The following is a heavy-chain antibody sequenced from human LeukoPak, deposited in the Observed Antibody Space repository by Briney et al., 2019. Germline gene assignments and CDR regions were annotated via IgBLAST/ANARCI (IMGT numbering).Heavy chain of an antibody. Sequence: SQTLSLTCTVSGGSISSGDYYWSWIRQPPGKGLEWIGEINHSGSTNYNPSLKSRVTISVDTSKNQFSLKLSSVTAADTAVYYCARVVNSSSRVDYWGQGTLVTVSS. D-gene: IGHD6-6*01. CDR3: ARVVNSSSRVDY. CDR1: GGSISSGDYY. CDR2: INHSGST. V-gene: IGHV4-30-4*01. J-gene: IGHJ4*02.